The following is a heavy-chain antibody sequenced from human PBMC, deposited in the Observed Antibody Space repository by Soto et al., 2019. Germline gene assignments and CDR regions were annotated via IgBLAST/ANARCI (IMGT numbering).Heavy chain of an antibody. CDR2: IYYSGST. CDR3: ARQSPKIVVVPAAIYY. D-gene: IGHD2-2*01. J-gene: IGHJ4*02. CDR1: GGSISSSSYY. V-gene: IGHV4-39*01. Sequence: QLQLQESGPGLVKPSETLSLTCTVSGGSISSSSYYWGWIRQPPGKGLEWIGSIYYSGSTYYNPSLKSQVTISLDTSKNQFSLKLSSVTAADTAVYYCARQSPKIVVVPAAIYYWGQGTLVTVSS.